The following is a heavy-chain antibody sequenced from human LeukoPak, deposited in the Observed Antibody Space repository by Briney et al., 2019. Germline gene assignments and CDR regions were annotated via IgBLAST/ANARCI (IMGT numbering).Heavy chain of an antibody. J-gene: IGHJ4*02. CDR1: GASISIISYY. Sequence: SETLSLTCTVSGASISIISYYWGWIRQPPGKGLEWIGSIYYSGNTYYNPSLKSRVTISVDTSKNQFSLKLSSVTAADTAVYYCARALRQHWGEPAEQFDYWGQGTLVTVSS. CDR3: ARALRQHWGEPAEQFDY. V-gene: IGHV4-39*01. CDR2: IYYSGNT. D-gene: IGHD7-27*01.